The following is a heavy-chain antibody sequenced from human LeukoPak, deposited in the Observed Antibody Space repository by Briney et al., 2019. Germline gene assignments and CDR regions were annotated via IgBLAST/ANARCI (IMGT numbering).Heavy chain of an antibody. CDR1: GFTFSSYG. D-gene: IGHD7-27*01. CDR3: AKTGERDY. CDR2: IRFDGSNK. J-gene: IGHJ4*02. V-gene: IGHV3-30*02. Sequence: GGSLRLSCAASGFTFSSYGVHWVRQAPGKGLEWLAFIRFDGSNKYYADSVKGRFTISRDNSNNTLYLQMNSLRDEDTAVYYCAKTGERDYWGRGTLVTVS.